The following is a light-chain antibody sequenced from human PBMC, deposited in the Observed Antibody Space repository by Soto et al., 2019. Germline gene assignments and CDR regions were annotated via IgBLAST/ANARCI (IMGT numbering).Light chain of an antibody. CDR2: VAS. CDR3: QQYNVWPLT. J-gene: IGKJ4*01. Sequence: EIVXXQSPATLSVSPGERATLSCRASQSVSSNLAWYQQKPGQTPKLLIYVASTRATGIPARFSGSGSGTEFTLTISSLQSEDFAVYYCQQYNVWPLTFGGGTKVEFK. CDR1: QSVSSN. V-gene: IGKV3-15*01.